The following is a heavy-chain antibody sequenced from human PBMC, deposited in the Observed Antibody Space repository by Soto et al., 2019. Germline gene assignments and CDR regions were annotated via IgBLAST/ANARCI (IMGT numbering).Heavy chain of an antibody. CDR2: ISSREVTV. V-gene: IGHV3-11*01. CDR1: GFTFSNYY. CDR3: ARVSASGCHVNGRDYFDS. Sequence: QVQLVESGGGLVKPGGSLRLSCAASGFTFSNYYMTWIRQAPGKGLECLSYISSREVTVYYADSVKGRFTISRDNTKNSLYLQMTTLRDEDTAVYYCARVSASGCHVNGRDYFDSWGQGTLVTVSS. D-gene: IGHD6-19*01. J-gene: IGHJ4*02.